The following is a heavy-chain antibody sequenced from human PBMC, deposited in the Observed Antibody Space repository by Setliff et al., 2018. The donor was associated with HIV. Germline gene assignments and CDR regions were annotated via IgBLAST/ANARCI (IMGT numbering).Heavy chain of an antibody. J-gene: IGHJ4*02. V-gene: IGHV3-74*01. CDR1: GFTFSSYW. Sequence: GESLKISCAASGFTFSSYWMHWVRQAPGKGLVWVSRINSDGSSTSYADSVKGRFTISRDNAKNTLYLQMNSLRAEDTAVYYCARDKQLWGLYYFDYWGQGTLVTVSS. CDR2: INSDGSST. D-gene: IGHD5-18*01. CDR3: ARDKQLWGLYYFDY.